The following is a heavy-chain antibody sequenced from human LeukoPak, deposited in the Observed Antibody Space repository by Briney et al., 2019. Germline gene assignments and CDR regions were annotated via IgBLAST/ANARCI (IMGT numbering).Heavy chain of an antibody. CDR1: GFIFSDYY. Sequence: RGSLRLSCAASGFIFSDYYMTWIRQAPGKGLEWVSYISSSGGITYYTDSVKGRFTISRDNAKNSLYLEMNGLRDDDTAVYFCARTGGAGSPSDTWGQGTLVTVSS. CDR3: ARTGGAGSPSDT. J-gene: IGHJ5*02. V-gene: IGHV3-11*01. D-gene: IGHD3-10*01. CDR2: ISSSGGIT.